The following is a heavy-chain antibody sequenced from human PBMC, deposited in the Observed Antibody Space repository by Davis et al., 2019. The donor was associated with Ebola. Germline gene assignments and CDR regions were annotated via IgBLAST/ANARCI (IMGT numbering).Heavy chain of an antibody. J-gene: IGHJ4*02. Sequence: PGGSLRLSCAASGFTFSSYSMHWVRQAPGKGLEWVSTIDGPTTNTHYGESVKGRFTISRDNSKNTLFLQMNSLRAEDTAIYYCTSWVVAHFDYWGQGTPVTVSS. D-gene: IGHD5-12*01. CDR1: GFTFSSYS. V-gene: IGHV3-23*01. CDR3: TSWVVAHFDY. CDR2: IDGPTTNT.